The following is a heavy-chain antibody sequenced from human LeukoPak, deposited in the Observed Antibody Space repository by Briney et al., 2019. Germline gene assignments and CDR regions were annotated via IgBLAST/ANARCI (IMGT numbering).Heavy chain of an antibody. CDR1: GGTFSSYA. V-gene: IGHV1-69*05. Sequence: SVKVSCKASGGTFSSYAISWVRQAPGQGLEWTGRIIPIFGTANYAQKFQGRVTITTDESTSTAYMELSSLRSEDTAVYYCARDLGILWFGELSLDYWGQGTLVTVSS. J-gene: IGHJ4*02. CDR2: IIPIFGTA. CDR3: ARDLGILWFGELSLDY. D-gene: IGHD3-10*01.